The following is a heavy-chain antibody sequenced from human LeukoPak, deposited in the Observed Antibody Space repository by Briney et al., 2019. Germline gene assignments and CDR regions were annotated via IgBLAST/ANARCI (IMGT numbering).Heavy chain of an antibody. CDR2: INSDGSST. J-gene: IGHJ5*02. Sequence: GGSLRLSCAASGFTFSSYWMHWVRQAPGKGLVWVSRINSDGSSTSYADSVKGRFTISRHNAKNTLYLQMSNLRAEDTAVYYCAREPQWLDNWFDPWGQGTLVTVSS. CDR1: GFTFSSYW. CDR3: AREPQWLDNWFDP. D-gene: IGHD6-19*01. V-gene: IGHV3-74*01.